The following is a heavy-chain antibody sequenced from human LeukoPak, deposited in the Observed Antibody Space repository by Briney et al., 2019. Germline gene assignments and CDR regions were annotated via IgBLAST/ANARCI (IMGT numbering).Heavy chain of an antibody. V-gene: IGHV3-7*01. Sequence: GGSLRLSCAASGFSFSNCGMSWVRQAPGKGLEWVANVNQGGTEKYYVDSVKGRFTISRDNAENSLYLQMNSLRAEDTAVYYCAREHYFYHMDGWGEGTTATVSS. J-gene: IGHJ6*03. CDR3: AREHYFYHMDG. CDR1: GFSFSNCG. CDR2: VNQGGTEK.